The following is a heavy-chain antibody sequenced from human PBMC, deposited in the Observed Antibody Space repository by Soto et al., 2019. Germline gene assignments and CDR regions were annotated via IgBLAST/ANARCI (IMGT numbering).Heavy chain of an antibody. CDR1: TTSVSSNSAT. CDR3: ARAAITIFGVVTQEFDY. D-gene: IGHD3-3*01. J-gene: IGHJ4*02. CDR2: TYYRSKWYN. Sequence: SQTPSITCAIYTTSVSSNSATSNWIRPSPYRGLEWLGRTYYRSKWYNEYAVSEKSRITIDPDTSKNQFSLQLNSVAPEDTAVYYFARAAITIFGVVTQEFDYWGQGTLVTVSS. V-gene: IGHV6-1*01.